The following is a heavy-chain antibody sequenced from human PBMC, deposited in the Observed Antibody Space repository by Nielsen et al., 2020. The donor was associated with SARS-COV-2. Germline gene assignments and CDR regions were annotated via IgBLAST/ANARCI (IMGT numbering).Heavy chain of an antibody. CDR3: ASLYYDFWVDY. J-gene: IGHJ4*02. V-gene: IGHV3-23*01. Sequence: WIRQPPGKGLEWVSGVSGNGDSTSYADSVRGRFTISRDNSKNTLYLQMNSLRAEDTAVYYCASLYYDFWVDYWGQGTLVTVSS. D-gene: IGHD3-3*01. CDR2: VSGNGDST.